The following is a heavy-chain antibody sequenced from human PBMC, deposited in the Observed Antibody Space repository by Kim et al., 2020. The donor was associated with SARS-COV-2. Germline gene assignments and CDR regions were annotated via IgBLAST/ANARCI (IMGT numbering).Heavy chain of an antibody. CDR1: GGSISGSSNY. J-gene: IGHJ5*02. Sequence: SETLSLTCPVSGGSISGSSNYWGWIRQPPGKGLEWIGSIYYSGSTYYNPSLKSRVTISVDTSKNQFSLKLSSVTAADTAVYYCARDNHKGSGSYYTNWLDPWGQGTLVTVSS. V-gene: IGHV4-39*07. CDR2: IYYSGST. CDR3: ARDNHKGSGSYYTNWLDP. D-gene: IGHD3-10*01.